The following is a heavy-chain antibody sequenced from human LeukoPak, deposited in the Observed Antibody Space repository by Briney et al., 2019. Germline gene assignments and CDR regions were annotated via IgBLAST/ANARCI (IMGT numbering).Heavy chain of an antibody. CDR3: ARDSQRGYSYGYPENAFDI. D-gene: IGHD5-18*01. V-gene: IGHV3-21*01. J-gene: IGHJ3*02. CDR2: ISSSSSYI. Sequence: PGGSLRLSCAASGFTFSSYSMNWVRQAPGKGLEWVSSISSSSSYIYYADSVKGRFTISRDNAKNSLYLQMNSLRAEDTAVYYCARDSQRGYSYGYPENAFDIWGQGTMVTVSS. CDR1: GFTFSSYS.